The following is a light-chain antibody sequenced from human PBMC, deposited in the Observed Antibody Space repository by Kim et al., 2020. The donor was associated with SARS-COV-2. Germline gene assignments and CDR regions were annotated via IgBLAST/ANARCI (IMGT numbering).Light chain of an antibody. CDR3: QQRSNWWT. V-gene: IGKV3-11*01. Sequence: EIVLTQSPATLSLSPGETVTLSCRASQSVGSYLAWYQHKPGQAPRLLISDASNRATGVPARFSGSGSGTDFTLTISSLEPEDFAVYYCQQRSNWWTFGQGTKVDIK. J-gene: IGKJ1*01. CDR1: QSVGSY. CDR2: DAS.